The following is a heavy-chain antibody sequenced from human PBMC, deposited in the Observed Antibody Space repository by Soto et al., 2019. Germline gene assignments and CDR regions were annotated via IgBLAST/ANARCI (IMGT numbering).Heavy chain of an antibody. CDR3: ARFRGSYGMDV. CDR2: IIPILGIA. CDR1: GGTFSSYT. V-gene: IGHV1-69*02. J-gene: IGHJ6*02. Sequence: QVQLVQSGAEVKKPGSSVKVSCKGSGGTFSSYTISWVRQAPGQGLEWMGRIIPILGIANHAQKLQGRVTITADKSTSTAYMELSSLSSEDTAVYYCARFRGSYGMDVWGQGTTVTVS. D-gene: IGHD3-10*01.